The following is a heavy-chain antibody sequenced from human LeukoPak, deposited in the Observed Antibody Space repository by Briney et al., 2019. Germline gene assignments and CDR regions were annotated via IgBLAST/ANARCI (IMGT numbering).Heavy chain of an antibody. D-gene: IGHD6-19*01. CDR2: IYSSGST. Sequence: SETLSLTCTVSGGSISSYYWSWIRQPAGKGLEWVGRIYSSGSTNYNPSLKSRVTMSVDTSKNQFSLNLSSVTAADTAVYYCAREVGQYSSGWLSSEFYFDYWGQGTLVTVSS. J-gene: IGHJ4*02. CDR1: GGSISSYY. V-gene: IGHV4-4*07. CDR3: AREVGQYSSGWLSSEFYFDY.